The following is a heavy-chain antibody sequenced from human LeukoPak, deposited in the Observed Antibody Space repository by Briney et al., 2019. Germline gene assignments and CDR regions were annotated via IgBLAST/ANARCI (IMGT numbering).Heavy chain of an antibody. CDR1: GFTFTSYA. V-gene: IGHV3-23*01. CDR2: ISGSGGST. D-gene: IGHD3-22*01. Sequence: GGSLRLSCAASGFTFTSYAMSWVRQAPGKGLEWVSAISGSGGSTYYADSVKGRFTISRDNSKSTLYLQMNSLRAEDTAVYYCANSYYDSSGYYPENYYFDYWGQGTLVTVSS. J-gene: IGHJ4*02. CDR3: ANSYYDSSGYYPENYYFDY.